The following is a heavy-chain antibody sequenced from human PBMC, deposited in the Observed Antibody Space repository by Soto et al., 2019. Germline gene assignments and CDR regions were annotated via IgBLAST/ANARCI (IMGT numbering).Heavy chain of an antibody. D-gene: IGHD6-19*01. Sequence: ASVKVSCKASGDTFTSYAMHWVRQAPGQGLEWMGWINPNSGGTKYSQKFQGRVTITRDTSISTAYMELSRLRSDDTAVYYCARDIGSGWYGLDYWGQGTLVTVSS. CDR3: ARDIGSGWYGLDY. CDR1: GDTFTSYA. V-gene: IGHV1-2*02. J-gene: IGHJ4*02. CDR2: INPNSGGT.